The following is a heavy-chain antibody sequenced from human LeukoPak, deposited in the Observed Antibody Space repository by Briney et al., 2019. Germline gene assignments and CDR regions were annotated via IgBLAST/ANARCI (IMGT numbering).Heavy chain of an antibody. Sequence: SETLSLTCSVSGGSISSGGYYWSWIRQHPEKGLEWIGYIYYSGSTYYNPSLKSRVTISVDTSKNQFSLKLSSVTAADTAVYYCAREHGFLYYYYGMDVWGQGTTVTVSS. D-gene: IGHD3-10*01. CDR3: AREHGFLYYYYGMDV. CDR2: IYYSGST. V-gene: IGHV4-30-4*08. CDR1: GGSISSGGYY. J-gene: IGHJ6*02.